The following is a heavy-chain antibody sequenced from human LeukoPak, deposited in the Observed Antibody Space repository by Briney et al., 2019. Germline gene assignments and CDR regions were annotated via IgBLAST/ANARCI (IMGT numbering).Heavy chain of an antibody. CDR1: GYTFTGYY. CDR3: ARVPGGRAAAGTVIYYMDV. Sequence: RASVKVSCKASGYTFTGYYMHWVRQAPGQGLEWMGWINPNSGGTNYAQKFQGRVTMTRDTSISTAYMELSRLRSDDTAVYYCARVPGGRAAAGTVIYYMDVWGKGTTVTVPS. J-gene: IGHJ6*03. D-gene: IGHD6-13*01. CDR2: INPNSGGT. V-gene: IGHV1-2*02.